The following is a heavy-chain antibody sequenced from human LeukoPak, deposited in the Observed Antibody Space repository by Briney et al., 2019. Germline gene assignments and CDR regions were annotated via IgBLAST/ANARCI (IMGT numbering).Heavy chain of an antibody. D-gene: IGHD5-18*01. J-gene: IGHJ4*02. Sequence: GGSLRLSCAASGFTFSSYAMSWVRQAPGKGLEWVSAISGSGGSTYFADSVKGRFTISRDNSKNTLYLQMNSLRAEDTAVYYRAKDRGYSYGDEFDYWGQGTLVTVSS. V-gene: IGHV3-23*01. CDR2: ISGSGGST. CDR1: GFTFSSYA. CDR3: AKDRGYSYGDEFDY.